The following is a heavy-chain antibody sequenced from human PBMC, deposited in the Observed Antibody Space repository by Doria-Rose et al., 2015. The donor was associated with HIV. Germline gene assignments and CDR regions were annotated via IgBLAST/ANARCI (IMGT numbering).Heavy chain of an antibody. CDR1: GVSLSSPGMG. J-gene: IGHJ4*02. CDR3: ARIKSSRWYHKYYFDF. CDR2: IFSDDER. V-gene: IGHV2-26*01. D-gene: IGHD6-13*01. Sequence: QESGPVLVKPTETLTLTCTVSGVSLSSPGMGVSWIRQPPGKALEWLANIFSDDERSYKTSLKSRLTISRATSKSQVVLTMTDMDPVDTATYYCARIKSSRWYHKYYFDFWGQGTLVIVSA.